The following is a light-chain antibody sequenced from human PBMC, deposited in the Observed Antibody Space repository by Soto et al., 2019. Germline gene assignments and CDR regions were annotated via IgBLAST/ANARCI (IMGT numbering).Light chain of an antibody. V-gene: IGLV1-44*01. CDR3: AAWDDSLNGVL. J-gene: IGLJ2*01. CDR2: GND. CDR1: SSNIGSNI. Sequence: QSVLTQPPSASGTPGQRVTISCSGSSSNIGSNIVNWYQQLPRTAPKLLIYGNDERPSGVPDRFSGSKSGTSASLAISGLQSEDEADYYCAAWDDSLNGVLFGGGTKLTVL.